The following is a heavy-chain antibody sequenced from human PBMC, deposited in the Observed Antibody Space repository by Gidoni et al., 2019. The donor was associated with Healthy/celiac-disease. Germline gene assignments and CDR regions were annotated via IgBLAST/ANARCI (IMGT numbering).Heavy chain of an antibody. Sequence: QVQLQESGPGLVKPSGTLSLTCAVSGGSISSSNWWSWVRQPPGKGLEWIGEIYHSGSTNYNPSLKSRVTISVDKSKNQFSLKLSSVTAADTAVYYCARCPRPLGYSSGWYGDWFDPWGQGTLVTVSS. D-gene: IGHD6-19*01. V-gene: IGHV4-4*02. CDR2: IYHSGST. J-gene: IGHJ5*02. CDR3: ARCPRPLGYSSGWYGDWFDP. CDR1: GGSISSSNW.